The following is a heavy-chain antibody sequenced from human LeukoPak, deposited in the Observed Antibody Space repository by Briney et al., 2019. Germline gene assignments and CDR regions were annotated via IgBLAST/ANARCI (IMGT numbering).Heavy chain of an antibody. J-gene: IGHJ4*02. V-gene: IGHV3-30*02. CDR2: IRYDGSNK. CDR3: AKVGGVVVLTASYYFDY. Sequence: GGSLRLSCAASGFTFSSYGMHWVRQAPGKGLEWVAFIRYDGSNKYYADSVKGRFTISRDNSKNTLYLQMNSLRAVDTAVYYCAKVGGVVVLTASYYFDYWGQGTLVTVSS. D-gene: IGHD2-15*01. CDR1: GFTFSSYG.